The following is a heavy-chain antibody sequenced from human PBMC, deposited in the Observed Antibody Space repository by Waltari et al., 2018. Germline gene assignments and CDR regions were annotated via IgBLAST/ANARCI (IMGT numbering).Heavy chain of an antibody. D-gene: IGHD2-21*01. Sequence: QVQLQESGPGLVKPSETLSLTCTVSGGSISSYYWSWIRQPPGKGLEWIGYIYYSGSTNYNPALKSRVTISVDTSKNQFSLKLSSVTAADTAVYYCASWGLNCGGDCAIRPRAFDIWGQGTMVTVSS. CDR3: ASWGLNCGGDCAIRPRAFDI. V-gene: IGHV4-59*01. CDR2: IYYSGST. CDR1: GGSISSYY. J-gene: IGHJ3*02.